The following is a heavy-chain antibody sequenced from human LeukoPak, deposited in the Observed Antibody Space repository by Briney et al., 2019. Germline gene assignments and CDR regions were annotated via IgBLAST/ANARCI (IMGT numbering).Heavy chain of an antibody. Sequence: GGSLRLSCAGSGITFSSYWMHWVRQAPGKGLVWVSRINTDGRSTSYADSVKGRFTISRDNAKNTLYLQMNSLRDEDTAVYYCVRDRSGSCDYWGQGTLVTVSS. V-gene: IGHV3-74*01. D-gene: IGHD1-26*01. CDR1: GITFSSYW. CDR2: INTDGRST. CDR3: VRDRSGSCDY. J-gene: IGHJ4*02.